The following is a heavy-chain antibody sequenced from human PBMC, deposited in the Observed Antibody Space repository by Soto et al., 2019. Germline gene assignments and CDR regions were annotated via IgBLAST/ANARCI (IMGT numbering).Heavy chain of an antibody. CDR2: VYSSGSI. CDR1: GGSISSGGYY. D-gene: IGHD6-13*01. CDR3: ARIAGTLADGPIDY. Sequence: PSETLSLTCTVSGGSISSGGYYWSWIRQPPGKGLECIGFVYSSGSIYYKRSLKSRVTISVDTSKNQFSLKLSSVTAADTAVYYCARIAGTLADGPIDYWGQGTLVTVS. J-gene: IGHJ4*02. V-gene: IGHV4-30-4*01.